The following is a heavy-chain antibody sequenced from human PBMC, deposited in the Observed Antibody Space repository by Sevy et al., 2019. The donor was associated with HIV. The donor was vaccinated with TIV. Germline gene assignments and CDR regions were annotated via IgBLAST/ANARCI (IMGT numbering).Heavy chain of an antibody. J-gene: IGHJ6*02. D-gene: IGHD4-17*01. CDR2: VYSGGRT. CDR3: ATCSSGDSYYYGMDV. V-gene: IGHV3-53*01. Sequence: GGSQRLSCAASGFSVSTNYMTWVRQAPGKGLEWVSVVYSGGRTEYADSVKGRFTIFRDISKNALFLELSSLTAEDTAVYYCATCSSGDSYYYGMDVWGQGTTVTVSS. CDR1: GFSVSTNY.